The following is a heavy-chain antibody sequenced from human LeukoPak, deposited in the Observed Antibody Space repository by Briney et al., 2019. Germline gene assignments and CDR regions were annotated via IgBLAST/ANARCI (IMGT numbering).Heavy chain of an antibody. J-gene: IGHJ4*02. Sequence: GGSLRLSCAASGFTFSSYGMHWVRQAPGKGLEWVAVISYDGSNKYYADSVKGRFTISRDNSKNTLYLQMNSLRAEDTAVYYCARDHSKYSYGPYFDYWGQGTLVTVSS. V-gene: IGHV3-30*03. CDR3: ARDHSKYSYGPYFDY. CDR1: GFTFSSYG. D-gene: IGHD5-18*01. CDR2: ISYDGSNK.